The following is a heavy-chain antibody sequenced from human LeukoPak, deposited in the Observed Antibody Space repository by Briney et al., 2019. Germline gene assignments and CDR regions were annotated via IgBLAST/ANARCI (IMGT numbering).Heavy chain of an antibody. D-gene: IGHD4-17*01. CDR2: IRSKANSYAT. V-gene: IGHV3-73*01. J-gene: IGHJ6*02. CDR1: GFTFSGSA. CDR3: ARRGDYGYYYYGMDV. Sequence: GGSLRLSCAASGFTFSGSAMHWVRQASGKGLEWVGRIRSKANSYATAYAASVKGRFTISGDDSKNTAYLQMNSLKTEDTAVYYCARRGDYGYYYYGMDVWGQGTTVTVSS.